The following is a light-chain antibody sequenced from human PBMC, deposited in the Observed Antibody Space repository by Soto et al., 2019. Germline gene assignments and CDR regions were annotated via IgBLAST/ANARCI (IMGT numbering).Light chain of an antibody. V-gene: IGKV3-15*01. CDR1: QSVSRY. Sequence: EIVMTQSPAALSVSPGETDTLSCRASQSVSRYLAWYQHRPGQAPRLLIYDASTRATGIPARFSGSGSGTEFTRTISGLQSEDFAVYSCQQCSDWPLFTFGQGTRLEIK. J-gene: IGKJ5*01. CDR2: DAS. CDR3: QQCSDWPLFT.